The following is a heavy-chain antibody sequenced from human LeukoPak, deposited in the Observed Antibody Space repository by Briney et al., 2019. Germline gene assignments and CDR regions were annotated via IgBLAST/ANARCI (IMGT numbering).Heavy chain of an antibody. D-gene: IGHD3-22*01. V-gene: IGHV1-69*05. CDR2: IIPIFGTA. CDR3: ARHQYYYDSSGYYYGAFDI. Sequence: SVKVSCKASGGTFSSYAISWVRQAPGQGLEWMGRIIPIFGTANYAQKFQGRVTITTDESTSTAYMELSSLRSEDTAVYYCARHQYYYDSSGYYYGAFDIWGQGTMVTASS. J-gene: IGHJ3*02. CDR1: GGTFSSYA.